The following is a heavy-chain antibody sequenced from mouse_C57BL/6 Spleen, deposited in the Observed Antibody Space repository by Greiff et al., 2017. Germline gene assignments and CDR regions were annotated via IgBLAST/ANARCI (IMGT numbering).Heavy chain of an antibody. CDR1: GYAFSSYW. V-gene: IGHV1-80*01. J-gene: IGHJ2*01. CDR2: IYPGDGDT. Sequence: QVQLQQSGAELVKPGASVKISCKASGYAFSSYWMNWVKQRPGTGLEWIGQIYPGDGDTTYNGKFKGKAKLTADKSSSPAYMQLSSLTSEDSAVYFCARLVTTALRDYWGQGTTLTVSS. D-gene: IGHD1-2*01. CDR3: ARLVTTALRDY.